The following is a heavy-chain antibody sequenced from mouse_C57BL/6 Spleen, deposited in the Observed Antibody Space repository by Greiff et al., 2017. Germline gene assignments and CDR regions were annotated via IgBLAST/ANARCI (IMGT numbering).Heavy chain of an antibody. J-gene: IGHJ4*01. CDR1: GYTFTEYT. D-gene: IGHD1-1*01. CDR3: ESHEEEGGSSYLCYAVDY. V-gene: IGHV1-62-2*01. Sequence: QVQLQQPGAELVKPGASVKLSCKASGYTFTEYTIHWVKQRSGQGLEWIGWFYPGSGSIKYNENFKDKATLTVDKSSSTVYMELSRLTSEDSAVYYYESHEEEGGSSYLCYAVDYWGQGTSVTVSA. CDR2: FYPGSGSI.